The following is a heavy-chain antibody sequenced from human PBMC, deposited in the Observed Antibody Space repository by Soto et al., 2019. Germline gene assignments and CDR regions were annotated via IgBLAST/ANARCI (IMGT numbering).Heavy chain of an antibody. Sequence: QVQLVESGGGVVQPGRSLRLSCAASGFTFSSYGMHWVRQAPGKGLEWVAVISYDGSNKYYADSVKGRFTISRDNSKNTLYLQMNRLRAEDTAVYYCAKDQAGTFDYWGQGTLVTVSS. CDR1: GFTFSSYG. V-gene: IGHV3-30*18. CDR2: ISYDGSNK. J-gene: IGHJ4*02. CDR3: AKDQAGTFDY. D-gene: IGHD6-19*01.